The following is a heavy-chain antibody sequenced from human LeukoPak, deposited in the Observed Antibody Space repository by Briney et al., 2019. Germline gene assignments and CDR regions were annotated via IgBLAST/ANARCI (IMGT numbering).Heavy chain of an antibody. V-gene: IGHV3-23*01. Sequence: QAGGSLRLSCAASGFTFSSYAMSWVRQAPGKGLEWVSAISGSGGSTYYADSVKGRFTISRDNSKNTLYLQMNSLRAEDTAVYYCARSVRYSGSTWTWGQGTLVTVSS. CDR2: ISGSGGST. CDR1: GFTFSSYA. D-gene: IGHD1-26*01. CDR3: ARSVRYSGSTWT. J-gene: IGHJ5*02.